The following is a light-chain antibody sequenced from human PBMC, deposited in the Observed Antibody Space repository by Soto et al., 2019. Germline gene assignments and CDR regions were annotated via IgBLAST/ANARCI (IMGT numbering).Light chain of an antibody. CDR3: QQYNNWPRT. CDR1: QSVSSN. J-gene: IGKJ1*01. Sequence: EIVMTQSPATLSVSPGERATLSCRASQSVSSNLAWYHQKPGQAPRLLIYGVSTRATGIPARFSGSGSGTDFTLTISSLQSEDFAVYYCQQYNNWPRTFGQGTKVEIK. V-gene: IGKV3-15*01. CDR2: GVS.